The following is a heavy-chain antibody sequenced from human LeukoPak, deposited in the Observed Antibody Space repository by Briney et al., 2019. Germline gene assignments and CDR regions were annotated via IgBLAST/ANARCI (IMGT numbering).Heavy chain of an antibody. CDR3: ARIGGYDFWSGYPYYFDY. CDR2: ISAYNGNT. J-gene: IGHJ4*02. Sequence: ASVKVSCKASGYTFTSYYMHWVRQAPGQGLEWMGWISAYNGNTNYAQKLQGRVTMTTDTSTSTAYMELRSLRSDDTAVYYCARIGGYDFWSGYPYYFDYWGQGTLVTVSS. V-gene: IGHV1-18*04. D-gene: IGHD3-3*01. CDR1: GYTFTSYY.